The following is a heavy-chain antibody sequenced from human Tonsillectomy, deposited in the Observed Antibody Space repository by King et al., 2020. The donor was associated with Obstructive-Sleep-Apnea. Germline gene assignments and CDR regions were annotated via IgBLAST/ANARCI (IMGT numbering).Heavy chain of an antibody. D-gene: IGHD5-12*01. CDR1: GFTFSSYG. CDR3: AKDRGYSSYEVVYYYYYGMDV. V-gene: IGHV3-30*18. J-gene: IGHJ6*02. Sequence: VQLVESGGGVVQPGRSLRLSCAASGFTFSSYGMHWVRQAPGKGLEWVAVISYDGSNKYYADSVKGRFTISRDNSKNTLYLQMNSLRAEDTAVYYCAKDRGYSSYEVVYYYYYGMDVWGQGTTVTVSS. CDR2: ISYDGSNK.